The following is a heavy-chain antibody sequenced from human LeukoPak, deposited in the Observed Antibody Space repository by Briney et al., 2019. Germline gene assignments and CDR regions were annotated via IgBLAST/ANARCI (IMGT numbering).Heavy chain of an antibody. CDR3: ARSNYDFWSGYFADPFSIWYFDL. CDR2: IYHSGST. Sequence: SQTLSLTCVVSGGTISSGGYSWSWIRQPPGKGLEWIGYIYHSGSTYYNPSLKSRVTISVDTSKNQFSLKLSSVTAADTAVYYCARSNYDFWSGYFADPFSIWYFDLWGRGTLVTVSS. V-gene: IGHV4-30-2*02. J-gene: IGHJ2*01. CDR1: GGTISSGGYS. D-gene: IGHD3-3*01.